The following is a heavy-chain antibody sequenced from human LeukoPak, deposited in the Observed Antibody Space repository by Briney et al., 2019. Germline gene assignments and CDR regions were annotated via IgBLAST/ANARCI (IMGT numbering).Heavy chain of an antibody. J-gene: IGHJ4*02. CDR1: GYTFSNYD. D-gene: IGHD6-6*01. CDR2: ISAYNGNT. V-gene: IGHV1-18*01. Sequence: AGSVRVSCKASGYTFSNYDITWVRQAPGQGLEWMGWISAYNGNTNYAAKLQGRVTITRDKATNAAYMEMRSLRADETAVYYCARAWGEDIAVRPYYFDYWGQGSLVTVSS. CDR3: ARAWGEDIAVRPYYFDY.